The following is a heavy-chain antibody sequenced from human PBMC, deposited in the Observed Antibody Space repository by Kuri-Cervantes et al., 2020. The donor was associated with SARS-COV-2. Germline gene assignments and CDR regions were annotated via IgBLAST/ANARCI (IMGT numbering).Heavy chain of an antibody. CDR2: ISDSGAVT. J-gene: IGHJ3*02. CDR3: AKEFLGKYDFWSGYRDAFDI. V-gene: IGHV3-23*01. D-gene: IGHD3-3*01. CDR1: GFTFSSFA. Sequence: GESLKISCAASGFTFSSFAMTWVRLTPGKGLEWVSIISDSGAVTYYADSVKGRFTISRDNSKNTLSLQMNSLRAEDTAIYYCAKEFLGKYDFWSGYRDAFDIWGQGTMVTVSS.